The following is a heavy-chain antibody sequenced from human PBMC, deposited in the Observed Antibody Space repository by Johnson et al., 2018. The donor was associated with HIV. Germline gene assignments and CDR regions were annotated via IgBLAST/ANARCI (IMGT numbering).Heavy chain of an antibody. V-gene: IGHV3-66*01. CDR2: IYSGGTT. J-gene: IGHJ3*02. D-gene: IGHD3-3*01. Sequence: VQLVESGGGLIQPGGSLRLSCAASGFTVSSNYMTWVRQAPGKRLEWVSVIYSGGTTYNADSVKGRFTISRDNAKNSLYLQMNSLRAEDTAVYYCARDRGGPERNYDFWSGYYGGAAFDIWGQGTMVTVSS. CDR1: GFTVSSNY. CDR3: ARDRGGPERNYDFWSGYYGGAAFDI.